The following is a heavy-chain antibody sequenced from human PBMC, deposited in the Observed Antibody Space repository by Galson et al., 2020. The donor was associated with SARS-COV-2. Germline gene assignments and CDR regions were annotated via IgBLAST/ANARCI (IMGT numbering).Heavy chain of an antibody. CDR3: ARGSGSYCYFDH. J-gene: IGHJ5*02. CDR1: GGSIRDSSYY. V-gene: IGHV4-39*02. Sequence: SETLSLTCTVSGGSIRDSSYYWDWTRQSPGKGLEWIGSIYYSGSTNYNPSLEGRVTISIFTSKNQFSLKVNSLTAADTAVYYCARGSGSYCYFDHWGQGTLVTVSS. CDR2: IYYSGST. D-gene: IGHD3-10*01.